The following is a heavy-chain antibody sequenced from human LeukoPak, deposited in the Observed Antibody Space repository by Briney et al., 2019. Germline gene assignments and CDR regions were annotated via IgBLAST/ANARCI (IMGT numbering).Heavy chain of an antibody. V-gene: IGHV3-23*01. Sequence: PGGSLRLSCAASGFTFSSSAMSWVRQAPGKGLEWVSGISGRDGSTYYADSVKGRFTISRDNSENTVYLQMRSLRVEDTAVYYCAKDQGYFSYFFDSWGQGTLVTVSS. J-gene: IGHJ4*02. D-gene: IGHD5-18*01. CDR2: ISGRDGST. CDR3: AKDQGYFSYFFDS. CDR1: GFTFSSSA.